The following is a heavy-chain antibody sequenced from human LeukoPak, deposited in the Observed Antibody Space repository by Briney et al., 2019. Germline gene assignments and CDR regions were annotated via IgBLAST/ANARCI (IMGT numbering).Heavy chain of an antibody. CDR3: ARGRWSLLWFGESSFDP. J-gene: IGHJ5*02. D-gene: IGHD3-10*01. CDR2: INHSGST. Sequence: SSETLSLTCAVYGGSFSGYYWSWIRQPPGKGLEWIREINHSGSTNYNPSLKSRVTISVDTSKNQFSLKLSSVTAADTAVYYCARGRWSLLWFGESSFDPWGQGTLVTVSS. CDR1: GGSFSGYY. V-gene: IGHV4-34*01.